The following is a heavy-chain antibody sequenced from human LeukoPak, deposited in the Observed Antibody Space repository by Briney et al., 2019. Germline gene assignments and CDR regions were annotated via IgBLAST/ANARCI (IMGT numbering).Heavy chain of an antibody. V-gene: IGHV4-38-2*02. J-gene: IGHJ4*02. Sequence: PSETLSLTCTVSGYSISSGYYWGWIRQPPGKGLEWIGSIYYSGSTYYNPSLKSRVTISVGTSKNQFSLKLSSVTAADTAVYYCARADVLRYFDWLLPLPNFDYWGQGTLVTVPS. CDR2: IYYSGST. D-gene: IGHD3-9*01. CDR1: GYSISSGYY. CDR3: ARADVLRYFDWLLPLPNFDY.